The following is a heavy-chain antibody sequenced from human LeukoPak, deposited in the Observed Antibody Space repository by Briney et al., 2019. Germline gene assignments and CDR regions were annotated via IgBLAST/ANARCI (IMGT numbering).Heavy chain of an antibody. CDR3: ARSYYYGSGSYYY. Sequence: ASVKVSCKASGGTFSSYAISWVRQAPGQGLEWMGGIIPIFGTANYAQKFQGRVTITADESTSTAYMELSSLRSEDTAVYYCARSYYYGSGSYYYWGQGTLVTVSS. CDR2: IIPIFGTA. D-gene: IGHD3-10*01. V-gene: IGHV1-69*13. CDR1: GGTFSSYA. J-gene: IGHJ4*02.